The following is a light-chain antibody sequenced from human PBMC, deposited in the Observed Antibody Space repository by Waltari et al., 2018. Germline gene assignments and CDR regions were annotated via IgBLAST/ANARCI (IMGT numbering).Light chain of an antibody. J-gene: IGLJ1*01. CDR1: SSDVGASDY. CDR3: SSMISGGPLV. V-gene: IGLV2-14*03. Sequence: QSALTQPASVSGSPGQSITISCTGTSSDVGASDYVSWYRQLPGKAPELMISDVSRRPSGISDRFSRSKSGDTASLTISGLQAEDEADYYCSSMISGGPLVFGSGTQVTVL. CDR2: DVS.